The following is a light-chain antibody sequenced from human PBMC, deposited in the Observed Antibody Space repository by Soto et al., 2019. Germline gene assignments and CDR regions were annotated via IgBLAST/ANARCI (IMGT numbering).Light chain of an antibody. V-gene: IGLV2-14*01. Sequence: QSVLTQPASVSGSPGQSITISCTGTSSDVGGYNYVSWYQQHPGKAPKLMISEVSNRPSGVSNRFSGSKSDNTAALTISGLQAEDEANYYCSSYTSKSYVVFGGGTKVTVL. CDR1: SSDVGGYNY. J-gene: IGLJ2*01. CDR2: EVS. CDR3: SSYTSKSYVV.